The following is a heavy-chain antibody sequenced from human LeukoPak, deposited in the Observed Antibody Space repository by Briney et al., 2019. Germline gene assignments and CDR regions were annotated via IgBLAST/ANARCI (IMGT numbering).Heavy chain of an antibody. J-gene: IGHJ1*01. CDR3: ARGRQLHLGELFPFAEFFQP. CDR1: VYTFTGYF. CDR2: INPNSGGT. V-gene: IGHV1-2*02. D-gene: IGHD3-16*01. Sequence: ASVKVSCKASVYTFTGYFVHWVRQAPGQGLEWMGWINPNSGGTNYAQKLQGRVTLTRDTSISTAYMELSRLSSDDTAVYYCARGRQLHLGELFPFAEFFQPWGEGTLVTVFS.